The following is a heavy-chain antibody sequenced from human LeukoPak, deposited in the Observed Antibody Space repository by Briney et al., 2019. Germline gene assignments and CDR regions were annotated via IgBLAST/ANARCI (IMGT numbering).Heavy chain of an antibody. D-gene: IGHD5-18*01. CDR2: IYPGDSDT. J-gene: IGHJ4*02. V-gene: IGHV5-51*01. CDR3: ARRPEYSYGSYYFDY. Sequence: GESLRISCKGSGYSFTDYWIGWVRQMPGKGLEWMGIIYPGDSDTRYSPSFQGQVTISADKSISTAYLQWSSLKASDTAMYYCARRPEYSYGSYYFDYWGQGTLVTVSS. CDR1: GYSFTDYW.